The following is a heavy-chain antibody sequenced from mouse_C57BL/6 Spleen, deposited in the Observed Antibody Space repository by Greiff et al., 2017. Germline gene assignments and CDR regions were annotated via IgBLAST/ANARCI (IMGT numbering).Heavy chain of an antibody. V-gene: IGHV3-6*01. D-gene: IGHD1-1*01. CDR3: ASYGSSFYAMDY. CDR2: ISYDGSN. J-gene: IGHJ4*01. CDR1: GYSITSGYY. Sequence: ESGPGLVKPSQSLSLTCSVTGYSITSGYYWNWIRQFPGNKLEWMGYISYDGSNNYNPSLKNRISITRDTSKNQFFLKLNSVTTEDTATYYCASYGSSFYAMDYWGQGTSVTVSS.